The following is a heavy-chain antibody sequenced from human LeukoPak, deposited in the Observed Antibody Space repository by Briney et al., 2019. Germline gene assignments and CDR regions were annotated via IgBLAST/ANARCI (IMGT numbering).Heavy chain of an antibody. CDR3: ARAHYYDSSGYYPKDAFDI. CDR2: INPSGGST. J-gene: IGHJ3*02. Sequence: ASVKVSCKASGYTFTSYYMHWVRQAPGQGLEWMGIINPSGGSTSYAQKFQGRVTMTRDTSTSTVYMELSSLRSEDTAVYYCARAHYYDSSGYYPKDAFDIWGQGTMVTVSA. V-gene: IGHV1-46*01. D-gene: IGHD3-22*01. CDR1: GYTFTSYY.